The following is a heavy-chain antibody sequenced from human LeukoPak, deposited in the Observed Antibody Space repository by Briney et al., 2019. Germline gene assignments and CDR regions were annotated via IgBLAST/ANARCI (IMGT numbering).Heavy chain of an antibody. CDR1: GFTFSSYG. J-gene: IGHJ4*02. CDR2: ISYDGSNK. Sequence: GGSLRLSCAASGFTFSSYGMHWVRQAPGKGLEWVAVISYDGSNKYYADSVKGRFTISRDNSKNTLYLQMNSLRAEDTAVYYCAKGGKLARSSGTDFFDYWGQGTLVTVSS. D-gene: IGHD6-25*01. V-gene: IGHV3-30*18. CDR3: AKGGKLARSSGTDFFDY.